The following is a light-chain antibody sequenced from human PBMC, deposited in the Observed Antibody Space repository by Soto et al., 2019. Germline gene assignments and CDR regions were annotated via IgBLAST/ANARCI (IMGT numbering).Light chain of an antibody. Sequence: AIQLTQSPSSLSASVGDRVTITCRASQGIGNDLGWFQQKLGKAPKLLIYGASSLQSGVTSRFSGSGFGTEFTLIIDSLQPEDSATYYCLQHSNYPWTFGQGTKVEIK. CDR3: LQHSNYPWT. V-gene: IGKV1-6*01. CDR1: QGIGND. J-gene: IGKJ1*01. CDR2: GAS.